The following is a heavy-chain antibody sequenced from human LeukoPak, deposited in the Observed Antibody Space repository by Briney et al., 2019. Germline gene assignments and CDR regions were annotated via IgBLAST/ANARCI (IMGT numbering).Heavy chain of an antibody. V-gene: IGHV3-30*18. D-gene: IGHD3-3*01. J-gene: IGHJ4*02. CDR2: ISYDGSNK. CDR1: GLTFSSYG. CDR3: AKQYYDFWSGYYFDY. Sequence: PGRSLRLSCAASGLTFSSYGMHWVRQAPGKGLEWVAVISYDGSNKYYADSVKGRFTISRDNSKNTLYLQMNSLRAEDTAVYYCAKQYYDFWSGYYFDYWGQGTLVTVSS.